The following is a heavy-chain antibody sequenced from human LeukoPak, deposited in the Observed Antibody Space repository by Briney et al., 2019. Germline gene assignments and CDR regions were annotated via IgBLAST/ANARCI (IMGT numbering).Heavy chain of an antibody. J-gene: IGHJ3*02. CDR3: ARHKRSGSYWGAFDI. Sequence: SETLSLTCTVSGGSISSGDYYWNWIRQPPGKGLEWIGYIYYSGSTYYNPSLKSRVTISVDTSKNQFSLKLSSVTAADTAVYYCARHKRSGSYWGAFDIWGQGTMVTVSS. D-gene: IGHD1-26*01. CDR2: IYYSGST. V-gene: IGHV4-30-4*01. CDR1: GGSISSGDYY.